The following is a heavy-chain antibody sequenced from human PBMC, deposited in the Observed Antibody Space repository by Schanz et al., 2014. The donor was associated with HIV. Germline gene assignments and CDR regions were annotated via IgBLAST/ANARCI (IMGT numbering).Heavy chain of an antibody. CDR2: IPYEGSNK. D-gene: IGHD2-15*01. Sequence: GQLVESGGGVGQPGGALRLSCAVSGFIFSNYGMHWGRPGPGKGRGGGAVIPYEGSNKYYADSVKGRFTIARDNSKNTLYLQMNSLRAEDTAVYYCARGGIWEWDQPDFDYWGQGTLVTVSS. CDR3: ARGGIWEWDQPDFDY. V-gene: IGHV3-30*03. CDR1: GFIFSNYG. J-gene: IGHJ4*02.